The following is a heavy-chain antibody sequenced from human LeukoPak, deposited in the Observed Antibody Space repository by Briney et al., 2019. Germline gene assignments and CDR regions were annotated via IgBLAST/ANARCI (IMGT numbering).Heavy chain of an antibody. J-gene: IGHJ4*02. Sequence: PSETLSLTCTVSGGSISSYYWSWIRQPAGKGLEWIGRIYASGSTDYNPSLKSRVTMSVDTSENQFSLKLSSVTAADTAVYYCARGIAAADTRPFDCWGQGTLVTVSS. CDR2: IYASGST. CDR1: GGSISSYY. CDR3: ARGIAAADTRPFDC. D-gene: IGHD6-13*01. V-gene: IGHV4-4*07.